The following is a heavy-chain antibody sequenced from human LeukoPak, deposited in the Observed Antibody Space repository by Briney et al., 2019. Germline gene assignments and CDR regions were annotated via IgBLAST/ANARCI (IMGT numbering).Heavy chain of an antibody. J-gene: IGHJ4*02. D-gene: IGHD5-18*01. CDR2: IYYSGST. Sequence: SETLSLTCTVSADSVSSASYYWSWMRQPPGQGLEWIGYIYYSGSTNYNPSLKSRVTISVDTPKSQFSLKLSSVTAADTAVYYCARALGGYGFRDLYFDSWGQGTLVAVSS. CDR1: ADSVSSASYY. V-gene: IGHV4-61*01. CDR3: ARALGGYGFRDLYFDS.